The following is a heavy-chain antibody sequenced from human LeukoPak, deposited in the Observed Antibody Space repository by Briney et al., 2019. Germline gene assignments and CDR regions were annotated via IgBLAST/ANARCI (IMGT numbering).Heavy chain of an antibody. CDR3: AKPLQWGYGSGSYYNIGY. CDR2: ISGSGGST. Sequence: GGSLRLSCAASGFTFNIYAMSWVRQAPGKGLEWVSAISGSGGSTYYADSVKGRFTISRDNSKYTLYLQMNSLRAEDADVYYCAKPLQWGYGSGSYYNIGYWGEGTLVTVSS. CDR1: GFTFNIYA. J-gene: IGHJ4*02. V-gene: IGHV3-23*01. D-gene: IGHD3-10*01.